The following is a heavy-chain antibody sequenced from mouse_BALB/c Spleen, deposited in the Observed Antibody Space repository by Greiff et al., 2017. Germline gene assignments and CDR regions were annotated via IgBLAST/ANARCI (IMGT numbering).Heavy chain of an antibody. D-gene: IGHD3-3*01. CDR1: GFTFSDYY. CDR2: ISDGGSYT. V-gene: IGHV5-4*02. CDR3: ARGGGDSYFDY. Sequence: DVKLVESGGGLVKPGGSLKLSCAASGFTFSDYYMYWVRQTPEKRLEWVATISDGGSYTYYPDSVKGRFTISRDNAKNNLYLQMSSLKSEDTAMYYCARGGGDSYFDYWGQGTTLTVSS. J-gene: IGHJ2*01.